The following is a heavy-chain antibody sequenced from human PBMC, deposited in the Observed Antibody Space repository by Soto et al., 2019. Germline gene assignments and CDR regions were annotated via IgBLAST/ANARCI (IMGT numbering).Heavy chain of an antibody. CDR3: TTDWYCSSTSCYGIDY. D-gene: IGHD2-2*01. CDR1: GFTFSNAW. CDR2: IKSKTDGGTT. J-gene: IGHJ4*02. V-gene: IGHV3-15*01. Sequence: EVQLVESGGGLVKPGGSLRLSCAASGFTFSNAWMSWVRQAPGKGLEWVGRIKSKTDGGTTDYAAPVKGRFTISRDDSKTTLYLQMNSLKTEDTAAYYCTTDWYCSSTSCYGIDYWGQGTLVTVSS.